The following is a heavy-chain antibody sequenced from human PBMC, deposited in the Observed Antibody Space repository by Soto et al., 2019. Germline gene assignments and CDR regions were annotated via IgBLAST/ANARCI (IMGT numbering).Heavy chain of an antibody. Sequence: SETLSLTCTVSGGSISSSSYYWGWIRQPPGKGLEWIGSIYYSGSTYYNPSLKSRVTISVDTSKSQFSLKLSSVTAADTAVYYCGATMVRGVIISWFDPWGQGTLVTVSS. CDR1: GGSISSSSYY. D-gene: IGHD3-10*01. J-gene: IGHJ5*02. V-gene: IGHV4-39*01. CDR3: GATMVRGVIISWFDP. CDR2: IYYSGST.